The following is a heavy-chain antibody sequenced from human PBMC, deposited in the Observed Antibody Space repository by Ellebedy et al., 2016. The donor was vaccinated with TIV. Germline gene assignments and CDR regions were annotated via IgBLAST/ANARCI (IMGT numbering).Heavy chain of an antibody. Sequence: KVSXKGSGYSFTSYWIGWVRQMPGKGLEWMGIIYPGDSDTRYSPSFRGQVTISADKSINTAYLQWNGLQASDTAMYFCARRDGGAATLGGLDTWGQGTLVTVSS. D-gene: IGHD3-16*01. CDR1: GYSFTSYW. V-gene: IGHV5-51*01. CDR3: ARRDGGAATLGGLDT. J-gene: IGHJ5*02. CDR2: IYPGDSDT.